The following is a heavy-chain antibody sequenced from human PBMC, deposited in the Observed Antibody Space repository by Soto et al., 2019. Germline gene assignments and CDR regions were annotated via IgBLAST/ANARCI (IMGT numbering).Heavy chain of an antibody. CDR2: IIPIFGTA. D-gene: IGHD3-22*01. CDR1: GGTFSSYA. CDR3: ASNLYYYDSSGPDWSNAFDI. J-gene: IGHJ3*02. Sequence: SVKVSCKASGGTFSSYAISWVRQAPGQGLEWMGGIIPIFGTANYAQKFQGRVTITADESTSTAYMELSSLRSEDTAVYYCASNLYYYDSSGPDWSNAFDIWGQGTMVTVS. V-gene: IGHV1-69*13.